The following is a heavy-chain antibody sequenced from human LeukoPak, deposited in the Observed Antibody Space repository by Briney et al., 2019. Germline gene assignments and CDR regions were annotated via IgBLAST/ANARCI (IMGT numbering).Heavy chain of an antibody. CDR2: ISAYNGNT. D-gene: IGHD2-2*01. CDR3: ARGSDIVVVPAALQTLDY. J-gene: IGHJ4*02. CDR1: GYTFTSYG. V-gene: IGHV1-18*01. Sequence: ASVKVSCKASGYTFTSYGISWVRQAPGQGLEWMGWISAYNGNTNYAQKLQGRVTMTTDTSTSTAYMEPRSLRSDDTAVYYCARGSDIVVVPAALQTLDYWGRGTLVTVSS.